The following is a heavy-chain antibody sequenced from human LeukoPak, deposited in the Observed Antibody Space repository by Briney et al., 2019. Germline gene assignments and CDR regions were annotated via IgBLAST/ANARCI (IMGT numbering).Heavy chain of an antibody. CDR2: ISGSGGRT. CDR3: ARDKY. CDR1: GFTFSSYA. J-gene: IGHJ4*02. V-gene: IGHV3-23*01. Sequence: PGGSLRLPCAASGFTFSSYAVSWVRQAPGKGLEWVSVISGSGGRTYDADSVKGRFTISRDNSKNTLYLQMNSLRAEDTAIYYCARDKYWGQGTLVTVSS.